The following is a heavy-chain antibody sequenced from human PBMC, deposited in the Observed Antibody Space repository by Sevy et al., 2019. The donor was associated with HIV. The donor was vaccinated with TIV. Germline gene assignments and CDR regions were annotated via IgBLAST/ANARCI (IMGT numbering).Heavy chain of an antibody. D-gene: IGHD2-2*01. J-gene: IGHJ5*02. Sequence: SETLSLTCAVHDGSFSGYYWNWIRQLPGKGLEWIGEINESGIIYYNPSLKSRVTISVDTSKKQFSLKLNSVTAVDPAVYFCARSPPVVVVPGAPSWFDPWGQGTLVTVSS. V-gene: IGHV4-34*01. CDR1: DGSFSGYY. CDR2: INESGII. CDR3: ARSPPVVVVPGAPSWFDP.